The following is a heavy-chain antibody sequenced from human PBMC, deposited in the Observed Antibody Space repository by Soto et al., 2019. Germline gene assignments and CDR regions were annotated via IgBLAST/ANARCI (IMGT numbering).Heavy chain of an antibody. D-gene: IGHD2-15*01. CDR2: LSWDRSTV. CDR3: AVSSPDIVVLPSSIYFTS. Sequence: PGGSLRLSCVASGSSSAPFTMHWVRELPGKGLEWVAGLSWDRSTVAYADSVQGRFTISRDHAKNSVDLIMDSLRPDDTALYFCAVSSPDIVVLPSSIYFTSWGPGAQVTVSS. J-gene: IGHJ4*02. CDR1: GSSSAPFT. V-gene: IGHV3-9*02.